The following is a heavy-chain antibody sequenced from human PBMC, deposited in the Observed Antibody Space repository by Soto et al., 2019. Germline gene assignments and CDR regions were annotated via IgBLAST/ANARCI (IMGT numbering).Heavy chain of an antibody. CDR3: ARRGYSSSWYYYYYYGMDV. J-gene: IGHJ6*02. V-gene: IGHV1-8*01. D-gene: IGHD6-13*01. CDR1: GYTFTSYD. CDR2: MNPNSGNT. Sequence: ASVKVSCKASGYTFTSYDINWVRQATGQGLEWMGWMNPNSGNTGYAQKFQGRVTMTRNTSISTAYMELSSLRSEDTAVYYCARRGYSSSWYYYYYYGMDVWGQGTSVTVSS.